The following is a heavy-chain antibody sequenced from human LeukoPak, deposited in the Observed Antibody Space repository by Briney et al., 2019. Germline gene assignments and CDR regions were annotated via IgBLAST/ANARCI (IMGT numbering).Heavy chain of an antibody. V-gene: IGHV1-18*01. Sequence: ASVTVSCKASGYSFTHYGISWVRQAPGQGVEGMGWISAYNDNAHYAQGLEGRVTFTSETSTRTAYMELRSLRSDDTAVYYCARSTLGIEFDYWGQGSLVTVSS. CDR1: GYSFTHYG. J-gene: IGHJ4*02. CDR2: ISAYNDNA. D-gene: IGHD7-27*01. CDR3: ARSTLGIEFDY.